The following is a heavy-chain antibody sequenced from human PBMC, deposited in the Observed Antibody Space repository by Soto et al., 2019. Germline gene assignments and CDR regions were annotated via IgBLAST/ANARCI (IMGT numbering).Heavy chain of an antibody. CDR1: GFTFSSYS. V-gene: IGHV3-21*01. J-gene: IGHJ4*02. D-gene: IGHD6-13*01. Sequence: PGGSLRLSCAASGFTFSSYSMNWVRQAPGKGLEWVSSISSSSSHIYYADSVKGRFTISRDNAKNSLYLQMNSPRAEDTAVYYCARWDDSSSWYTHTDYWGQGTLVTVSS. CDR3: ARWDDSSSWYTHTDY. CDR2: ISSSSSHI.